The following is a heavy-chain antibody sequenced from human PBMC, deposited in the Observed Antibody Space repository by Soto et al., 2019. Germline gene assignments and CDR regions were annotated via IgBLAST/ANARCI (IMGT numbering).Heavy chain of an antibody. Sequence: SVKVSCKASGGTFSNHAISWVRQAPGQGLEWVGGIIPMFPTADYAQRFQGRVTITADDSTTTVYMELSGLRSEDTAMYYCARDDATYCGGDCYRYFYYGMDVWGQGTTVTVYS. CDR1: GGTFSNHA. CDR2: IIPMFPTA. J-gene: IGHJ6*02. CDR3: ARDDATYCGGDCYRYFYYGMDV. V-gene: IGHV1-69*13. D-gene: IGHD2-21*02.